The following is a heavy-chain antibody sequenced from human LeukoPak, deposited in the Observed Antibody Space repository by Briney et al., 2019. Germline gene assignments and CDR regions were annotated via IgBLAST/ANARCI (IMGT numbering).Heavy chain of an antibody. V-gene: IGHV1-8*01. J-gene: IGHJ4*02. CDR2: TNPNSGNT. Sequence: GASVKVSCKASGYTFTSYDINWVRQTTGQGVEWMGWTNPNSGNTGYAQKFQGRVTMTRNTSISTAYMELSSLRSEDTAVYYCARGMGSGSYSAAYYFDYWGQGTLVSVSS. CDR1: GYTFTSYD. D-gene: IGHD3-22*01. CDR3: ARGMGSGSYSAAYYFDY.